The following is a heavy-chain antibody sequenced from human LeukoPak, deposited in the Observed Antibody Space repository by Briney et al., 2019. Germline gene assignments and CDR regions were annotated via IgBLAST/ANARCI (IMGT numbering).Heavy chain of an antibody. Sequence: PGGSPRLSCVASGFTFSSFGLAWVRQAPGKGLEWVSIISGSGTTTFYADSVRGRFTVSRDNSKSTLFLQMNTLRAEDAAVYYCAKASKYCGGDCYSYLDFWGQGAPVTVSS. D-gene: IGHD2-21*02. J-gene: IGHJ4*02. V-gene: IGHV3-23*01. CDR2: ISGSGTTT. CDR1: GFTFSSFG. CDR3: AKASKYCGGDCYSYLDF.